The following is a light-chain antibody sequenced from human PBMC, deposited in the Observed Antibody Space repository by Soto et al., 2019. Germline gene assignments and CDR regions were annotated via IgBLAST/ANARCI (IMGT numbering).Light chain of an antibody. CDR3: QQYYNYPPIT. J-gene: IGKJ3*01. V-gene: IGKV1-8*01. CDR2: AAS. CDR1: QGISSY. Sequence: AIRMTQSPSSLSASTGDRVTITCRASQGISSYLAWYQQKPGKAPKLLIYAASTLQSGVPPRFSGSGSGTDFTLTISCLQSEDFASYYCQQYYNYPPITFGPGTKVDIK.